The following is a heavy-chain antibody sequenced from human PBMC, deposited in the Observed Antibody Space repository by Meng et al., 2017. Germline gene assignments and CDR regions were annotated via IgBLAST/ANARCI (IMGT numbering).Heavy chain of an antibody. D-gene: IGHD6-19*01. CDR3: ASEVQNSSGWYPLNYYYYYGMDV. V-gene: IGHV3-21*01. Sequence: GGSLRLSCAASGFTFSSYSMNWVRQAPGKGLEWVSSISSSSSYIYYADSVKGRFTISRDNAKNSLYLQMHSLRAEDTAVYYCASEVQNSSGWYPLNYYYYYGMDVWGQGTMVTVSS. CDR1: GFTFSSYS. CDR2: ISSSSSYI. J-gene: IGHJ6*02.